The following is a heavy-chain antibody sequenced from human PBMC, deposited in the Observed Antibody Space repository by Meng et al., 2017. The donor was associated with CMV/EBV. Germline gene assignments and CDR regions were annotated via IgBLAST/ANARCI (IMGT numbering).Heavy chain of an antibody. D-gene: IGHD2-15*01. CDR2: IYYRGST. CDR3: ARDPTWGGWYDS. CDR1: GDSIGTNSYY. J-gene: IGHJ5*01. V-gene: IGHV4-39*07. Sequence: SETLSLTCAVSGDSIGTNSYYWGWIRQPPGKGLEWIGSIYYRGSTYYNPSLKSRLTISLDASKNQFSLKLNSVTAADTAVYYGARDPTWGGWYDSWGQGTLVTVSS.